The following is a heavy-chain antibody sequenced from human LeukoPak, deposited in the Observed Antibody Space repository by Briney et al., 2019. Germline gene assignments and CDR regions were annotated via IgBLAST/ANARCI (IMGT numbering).Heavy chain of an antibody. J-gene: IGHJ4*02. CDR2: IYNSGNT. V-gene: IGHV4-39*07. CDR1: GGSVSSRNYY. CDR3: ARGLPDYYDSSGYDY. Sequence: SETLSLTCTVSGGSVSSRNYYWGWIRQPPGKGLEWIGSIYNSGNTYYNPSLKSRVTISVDTSKNQFSLKLSSVTAADTAVYYCARGLPDYYDSSGYDYWGQGTLVTVSS. D-gene: IGHD3-22*01.